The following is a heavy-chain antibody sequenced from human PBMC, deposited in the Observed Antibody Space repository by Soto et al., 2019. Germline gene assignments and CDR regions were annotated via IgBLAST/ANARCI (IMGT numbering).Heavy chain of an antibody. V-gene: IGHV1-46*01. D-gene: IGHD7-27*01. CDR3: ARDLTSGDY. CDR2: INPSGGST. CDR1: GYIFTNYY. Sequence: QVQLVQSGAEVKNPGASVKLSCKASGYIFTNYYIHWVRQAPGQGLDWMAIINPSGGSTNYAQKFQGRVTLARDTFTNIVYMELSSLRSEDTAIYYCARDLTSGDYWGQGTLVTVSS. J-gene: IGHJ4*02.